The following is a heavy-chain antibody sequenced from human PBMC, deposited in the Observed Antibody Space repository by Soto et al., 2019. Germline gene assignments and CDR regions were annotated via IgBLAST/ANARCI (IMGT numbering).Heavy chain of an antibody. V-gene: IGHV3-49*03. Sequence: GGSLRLSCTASGFTFGDYAMSWFRQAPGKGLEWVGFIRSKAYGGTTEYAASGKGRFTISRDDSKSIAYLQMNSLKTEDTAVYYCTRYYGSGSYYNFMKFDYWGQGTLVTVSS. CDR1: GFTFGDYA. CDR3: TRYYGSGSYYNFMKFDY. D-gene: IGHD3-10*01. CDR2: IRSKAYGGTT. J-gene: IGHJ4*02.